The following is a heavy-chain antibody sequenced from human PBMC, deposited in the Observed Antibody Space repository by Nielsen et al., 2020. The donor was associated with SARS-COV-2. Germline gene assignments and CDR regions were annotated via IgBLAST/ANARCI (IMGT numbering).Heavy chain of an antibody. CDR1: GGSFSGYY. J-gene: IGHJ4*02. CDR2: INHSGST. V-gene: IGHV4-34*01. D-gene: IGHD3-22*01. CDR3: ARESGNYYDSSAYYFDY. Sequence: SETLSLTCAVYGGSFSGYYWSWIRQPPGKGLEWIGEINHSGSTNYNPSLKSRVTISVDTSKNQFSLKLSSVTAADTAVYYCARESGNYYDSSAYYFDYWGQGTLVTVSS.